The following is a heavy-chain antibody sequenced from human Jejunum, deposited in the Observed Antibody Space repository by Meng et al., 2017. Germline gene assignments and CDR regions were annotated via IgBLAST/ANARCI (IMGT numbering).Heavy chain of an antibody. CDR1: GFTFTTYA. CDR2: ITNSGGSA. D-gene: IGHD1-26*01. J-gene: IGHJ4*02. CDR3: AKISGSYPIDY. Sequence: GESLKISCAASGFTFTTYAMSWVRQAPGRGLEWVSAITNSGGSAYYADSVKGRFAISRDNSKNTLYRQMNSLRAEDTAVYYCAKISGSYPIDYWGQGTLVTVSS. V-gene: IGHV3-23*01.